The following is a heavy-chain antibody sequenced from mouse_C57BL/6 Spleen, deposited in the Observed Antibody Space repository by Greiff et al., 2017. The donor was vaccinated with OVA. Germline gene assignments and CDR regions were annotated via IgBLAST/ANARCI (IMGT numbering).Heavy chain of an antibody. J-gene: IGHJ3*01. CDR1: GYTFTSYW. D-gene: IGHD1-1*01. CDR3: ARNYGSSPAWFAY. V-gene: IGHV1-59*01. CDR2: IDPSDGYT. Sequence: VKLQQPGAELVRPGTSVKLSCKASGYTFTSYWMHWVKQRPGQGLEWIGVIDPSDGYTNYNPKFKGKATLTVDTSSSTAYMQLSSLTSEDSAVYYGARNYGSSPAWFAYWGQGTLVTVSA.